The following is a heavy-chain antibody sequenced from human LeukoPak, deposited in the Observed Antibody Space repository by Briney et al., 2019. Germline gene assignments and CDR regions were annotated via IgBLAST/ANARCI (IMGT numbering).Heavy chain of an antibody. CDR3: ARGIVGATTGLFDY. J-gene: IGHJ4*02. V-gene: IGHV3-30-3*01. Sequence: GGSLRLSCAASGFTFSSYAMHWVRQAPGKGLEWVAVISYDGSNKYYADSVKGRFTISRDNSKNTLYLQMNSLRAEDTAVYYCARGIVGATTGLFDYWGQGTLVTVSS. D-gene: IGHD1-26*01. CDR2: ISYDGSNK. CDR1: GFTFSSYA.